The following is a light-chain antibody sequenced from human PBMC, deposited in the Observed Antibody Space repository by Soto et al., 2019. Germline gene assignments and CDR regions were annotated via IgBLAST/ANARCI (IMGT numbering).Light chain of an antibody. Sequence: EILMTQSLDTLSVSPGESATLSCRASQRVYSNLAWYQQRPGQSPRLLIYGTSTRATGIPARFSGSGSGTEFTLTISSLEPEDFAVYYCQQRSNWSITFGQGTRLEIK. J-gene: IGKJ5*01. CDR1: QRVYSN. V-gene: IGKV3-15*01. CDR3: QQRSNWSIT. CDR2: GTS.